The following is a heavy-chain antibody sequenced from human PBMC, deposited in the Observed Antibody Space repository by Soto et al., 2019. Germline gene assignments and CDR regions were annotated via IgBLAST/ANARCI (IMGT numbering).Heavy chain of an antibody. Sequence: EVQRLESGGCLVQPGWYLRLYCADSGFTFSSYAMSWVLQAPGKGLEWVSAISGRGGSKYYADSVKGRFTIARDNYKNTLYLQMNSRGAEDTAVSDCAKDRGVVGVFIEQFDYWIRGTRVTASA. V-gene: IGHV3-23*01. CDR1: GFTFSSYA. CDR3: AKDRGVVGVFIEQFDY. D-gene: IGHD3-3*01. J-gene: IGHJ4*02. CDR2: ISGRGGSK.